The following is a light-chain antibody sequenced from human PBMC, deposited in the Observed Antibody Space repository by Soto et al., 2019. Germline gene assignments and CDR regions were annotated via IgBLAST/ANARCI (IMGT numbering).Light chain of an antibody. V-gene: IGKV3-11*01. CDR1: QSVNNY. CDR2: DAS. J-gene: IGKJ4*01. Sequence: EIVLTQSPATLSLSPGERATLSCRASQSVNNYLAWYQQKPGQAPRLLIYDASNRATGIPARFSGSGSGTDFHLTISRLEPEDFAVYYCQQRSNWPLTFGGGTKVEIK. CDR3: QQRSNWPLT.